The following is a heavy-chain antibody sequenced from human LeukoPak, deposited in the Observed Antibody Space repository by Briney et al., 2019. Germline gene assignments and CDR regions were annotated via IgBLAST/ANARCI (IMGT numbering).Heavy chain of an antibody. J-gene: IGHJ3*02. CDR1: GYTFTGYY. CDR3: ARVRDGYNDAFDI. CDR2: INPNSGGT. V-gene: IGHV1-2*02. Sequence: ASVKVSCKASGYTFTGYYMHWVRQAPGQGLEWMGWINPNSGGTNYAQKFQGRVTMTRDTSISTAYMELSRLRSDDTAVYYCARVRDGYNDAFDIWGQGTMVTVSS. D-gene: IGHD5-24*01.